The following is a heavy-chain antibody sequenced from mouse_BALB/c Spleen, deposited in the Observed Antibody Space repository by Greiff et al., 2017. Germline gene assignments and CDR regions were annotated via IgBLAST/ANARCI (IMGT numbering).Heavy chain of an antibody. V-gene: IGHV1-7*01. CDR3: GRGNYFDY. Sequence: VQLQESGAELAKPGASVKMSCKASGYTFTSYWMHWVKQRPGQGLEWIGYINPSTGYTEYNQKFKGKATLTVDKSSSTAHMELLSLTSEDSAVYYCGRGNYFDYWGQGTTLTVSS. CDR1: GYTFTSYW. CDR2: INPSTGYT. J-gene: IGHJ2*01.